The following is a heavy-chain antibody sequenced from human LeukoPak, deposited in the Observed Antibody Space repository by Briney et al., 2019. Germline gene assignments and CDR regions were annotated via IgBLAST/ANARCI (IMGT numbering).Heavy chain of an antibody. CDR3: AKYGLGSHTSFDS. CDR1: GFTFSTYG. J-gene: IGHJ4*02. Sequence: GGTLRLSCEASGFTFSTYGINWVRQAPGKGLEWVSAISGSGGSTYYADSVKGRFTISRDNAKNSLYLQMNSLRAEDTAVYYCAKYGLGSHTSFDSWGQGTLVTVSS. V-gene: IGHV3-23*01. CDR2: ISGSGGST. D-gene: IGHD3-10*01.